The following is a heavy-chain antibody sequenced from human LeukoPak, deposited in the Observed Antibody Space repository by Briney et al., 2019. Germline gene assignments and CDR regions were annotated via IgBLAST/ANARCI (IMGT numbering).Heavy chain of an antibody. CDR2: IKNDGGEK. CDR3: AREPRGVSYSA. V-gene: IGHV3-7*01. D-gene: IGHD1-26*01. CDR1: GFTFSSYR. Sequence: GGSLRLSCAASGFTFSSYRMSWVRQAPGKGLEWVANIKNDGGEKYYVDSVKGRFTISRDNAENSLYLHMNSLRAEDTAVYHCAREPRGVSYSAWGQGTLVTVSS. J-gene: IGHJ5*02.